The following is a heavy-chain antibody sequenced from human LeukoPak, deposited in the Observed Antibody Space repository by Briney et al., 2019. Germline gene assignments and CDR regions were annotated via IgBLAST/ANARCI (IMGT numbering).Heavy chain of an antibody. D-gene: IGHD6-19*01. Sequence: SETLSLTCAVYGGSFSGYYWSWIRQPPGKGLEWIGNIFYSGSTYYNPSLKSRDTISVDTSKNQFSLKLNSVTAADTAVYYCARAVTQWLAPGDYWGQGTLVTVSS. J-gene: IGHJ4*02. CDR3: ARAVTQWLAPGDY. V-gene: IGHV4-59*01. CDR2: IFYSGST. CDR1: GGSFSGYY.